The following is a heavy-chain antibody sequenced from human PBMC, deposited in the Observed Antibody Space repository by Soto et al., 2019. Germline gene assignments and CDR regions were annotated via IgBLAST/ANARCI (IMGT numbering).Heavy chain of an antibody. Sequence: GGSLRLSCAASGFTFSSYAMSWVRQAPGKGLEWVSAISGSGGSTYYADSVKGRFTISRDNSKNTLYLQMNSLRAEDTAVYYCAKSKDAQLVGVALHYYYGMDVWGQGTTVTVSS. CDR1: GFTFSSYA. D-gene: IGHD6-6*01. V-gene: IGHV3-23*01. CDR2: ISGSGGST. J-gene: IGHJ6*02. CDR3: AKSKDAQLVGVALHYYYGMDV.